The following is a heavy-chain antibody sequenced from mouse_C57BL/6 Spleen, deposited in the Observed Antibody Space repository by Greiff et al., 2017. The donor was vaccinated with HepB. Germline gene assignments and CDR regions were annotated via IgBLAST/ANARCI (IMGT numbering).Heavy chain of an antibody. Sequence: VKLMESGPGLVAPSQSLSITCTVSGFSLTSYAISWVRQPPGKGLEWLGVIWTGGGTNYNSALKSRLSISKDNSKSQVFLKMNSLQTDDTARYYCARKRGGGYDDLYYAMDYWGQGTSVTVSS. CDR2: IWTGGGT. CDR1: GFSLTSYA. J-gene: IGHJ4*01. D-gene: IGHD2-2*01. CDR3: ARKRGGGYDDLYYAMDY. V-gene: IGHV2-9-1*01.